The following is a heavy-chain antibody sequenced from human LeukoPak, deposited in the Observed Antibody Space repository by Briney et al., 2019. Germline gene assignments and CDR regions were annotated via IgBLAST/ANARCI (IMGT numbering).Heavy chain of an antibody. CDR3: ARDNSVGDVAWWFDP. D-gene: IGHD1-26*01. V-gene: IGHV1-18*01. Sequence: ASVKVSCKASGYTFTIYGISWVRQAPGQGLEWMGLISAYNGNTNYAQKLQGRVTMTMDMYTTTDYMELSRLRSEDTAVYYCARDNSVGDVAWWFDPWGQGTLVTVSS. CDR1: GYTFTIYG. J-gene: IGHJ5*02. CDR2: ISAYNGNT.